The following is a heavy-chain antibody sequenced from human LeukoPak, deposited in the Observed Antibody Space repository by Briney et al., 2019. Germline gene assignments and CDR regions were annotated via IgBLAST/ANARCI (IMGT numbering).Heavy chain of an antibody. CDR1: GFTFSVHY. V-gene: IGHV3-11*05. J-gene: IGHJ4*02. Sequence: PGGSLRLSCEVSGFTFSVHYMSWIRQAPGKRLEWVSYISSGSTYTNYADSVKGRFSISRDNSKNTLYVQMNSLGAEDTAVYYCAKGAAGTLVGHYFDSWGQGTLVTVSS. CDR2: ISSGSTYT. D-gene: IGHD2-21*01. CDR3: AKGAAGTLVGHYFDS.